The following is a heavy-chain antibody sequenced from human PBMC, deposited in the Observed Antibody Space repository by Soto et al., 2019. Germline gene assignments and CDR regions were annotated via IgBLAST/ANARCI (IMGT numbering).Heavy chain of an antibody. Sequence: GGSLRLSCAASGFTVSSSQMTWVRQAPGKALEWVSAISGSGGSTYYADSVRGRFTISRDNSKNTLYLQMNSLRAEDTAVYYCAKGIEAVADFFDYWGQGTLVTVSS. V-gene: IGHV3-23*01. CDR1: GFTVSSSQ. J-gene: IGHJ4*02. CDR3: AKGIEAVADFFDY. CDR2: ISGSGGST. D-gene: IGHD6-19*01.